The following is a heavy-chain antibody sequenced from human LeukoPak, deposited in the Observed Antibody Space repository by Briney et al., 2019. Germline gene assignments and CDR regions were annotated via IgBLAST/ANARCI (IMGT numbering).Heavy chain of an antibody. CDR1: GGSISSHY. Sequence: SETLSLTCTVSGGSISSHYWSWIRQPPGKGLEWIGYIYYSGSTNYNPSLKSRVTISVDTSKNQFSLKLSSVTAADTAVYYCARAGMGYYFDYWGQGTLVTVSS. V-gene: IGHV4-59*11. D-gene: IGHD6-13*01. CDR3: ARAGMGYYFDY. CDR2: IYYSGST. J-gene: IGHJ4*02.